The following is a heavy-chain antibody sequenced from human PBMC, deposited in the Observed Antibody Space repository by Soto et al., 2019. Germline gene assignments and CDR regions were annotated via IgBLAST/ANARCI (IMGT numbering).Heavy chain of an antibody. J-gene: IGHJ6*02. D-gene: IGHD5-18*01. V-gene: IGHV1-46*01. CDR2: INPSGGST. Sequence: ASVKVSCKASGYTFTSYYMHWVRQAPGQGLGWMGIINPSGGSTSYAQKFQGRVTMTRDTSTSTVYMELSSLRSEDTAVYNYERDLDTAMVKISHFHYGIGVWGQGTTVTVS. CDR3: ERDLDTAMVKISHFHYGIGV. CDR1: GYTFTSYY.